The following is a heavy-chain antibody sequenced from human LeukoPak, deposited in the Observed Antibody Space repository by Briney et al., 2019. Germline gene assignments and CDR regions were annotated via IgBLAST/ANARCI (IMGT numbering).Heavy chain of an antibody. V-gene: IGHV5-51*01. J-gene: IGHJ5*02. CDR2: IYPGDSDT. D-gene: IGHD2-15*01. Sequence: HGESLKISCKGSGYSFTSYWIGWVRQMPGKGLEWMGIIYPGDSDTRYSPSFQGQVTISADKSISTAYLQWSSLKASDTAMYYCARRAKGYCSGGSCFRSWFDPWGQGTLVTVSS. CDR1: GYSFTSYW. CDR3: ARRAKGYCSGGSCFRSWFDP.